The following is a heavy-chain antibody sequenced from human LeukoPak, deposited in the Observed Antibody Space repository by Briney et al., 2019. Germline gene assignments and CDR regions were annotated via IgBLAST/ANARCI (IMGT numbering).Heavy chain of an antibody. Sequence: ASVKVSCKASGYTFTSYDINWVRQATGQGLEWMGWMNPNSGNTVYAQKFHGRVTMTSNTSISTAYMEPSTLRSEDTAVYYCARGRRAVTTYNYWGQGTLVTVSS. J-gene: IGHJ4*02. D-gene: IGHD4-17*01. CDR3: ARGRRAVTTYNY. CDR2: MNPNSGNT. V-gene: IGHV1-8*01. CDR1: GYTFTSYD.